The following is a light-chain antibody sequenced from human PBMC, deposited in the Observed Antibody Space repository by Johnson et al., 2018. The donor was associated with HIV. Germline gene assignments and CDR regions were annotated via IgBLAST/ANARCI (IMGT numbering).Light chain of an antibody. CDR1: SSNIGNNL. V-gene: IGLV1-51*02. CDR2: ANN. J-gene: IGLJ1*01. CDR3: GTWDNGLSAYV. Sequence: QSVLTQPPSVSAAPGQKVTISCSGSSSNIGNNLASWYQQLPGTAPKLLIYANNKRPSGIPDRFSGSKSGTSATLGITGLPTGDEADYYCGTWDNGLSAYVFGTGTKVTVL.